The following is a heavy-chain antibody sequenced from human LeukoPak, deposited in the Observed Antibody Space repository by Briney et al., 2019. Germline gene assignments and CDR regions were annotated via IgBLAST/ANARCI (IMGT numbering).Heavy chain of an antibody. CDR1: GGSFSGYY. J-gene: IGHJ6*03. CDR2: INHSGST. Sequence: PSETLSLTCAVYGGSFSGYYWSWIRQPPGKGLEWIGEINHSGSTNYNPSLKSRVTISVDTSKNQFSLKLSSVTAADTAVYYCARLTAYYYMDVWGKGTTVTVSS. CDR3: ARLTAYYYMDV. D-gene: IGHD5-18*01. V-gene: IGHV4-34*01.